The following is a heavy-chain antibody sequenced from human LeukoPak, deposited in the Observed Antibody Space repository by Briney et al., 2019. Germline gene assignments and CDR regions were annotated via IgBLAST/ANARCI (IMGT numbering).Heavy chain of an antibody. CDR3: ARDSNYFSWFDP. CDR2: IYYMGCT. Sequence: SETLSLTCTVSGGSISSYYWSWIREPPGKGLGRIEYIYYMGCTNYKPSFKRRVTISVATSKHHFSLKVNSVTAADTAVYYCARDSNYFSWFDPWGQGTLVTVSS. D-gene: IGHD4-11*01. J-gene: IGHJ5*02. CDR1: GGSISSYY. V-gene: IGHV4-59*01.